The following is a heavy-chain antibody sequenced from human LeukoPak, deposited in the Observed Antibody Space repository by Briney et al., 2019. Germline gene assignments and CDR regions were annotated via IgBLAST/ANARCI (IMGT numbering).Heavy chain of an antibody. CDR1: GGSISSSSYY. CDR2: IYYSGST. V-gene: IGHV4-39*07. J-gene: IGHJ4*02. Sequence: RASETLSLTCTVSGGSISSSSYYWGWIRQPPGKGLEWIGSIYYSGSTYYNPSLKSRVTISVDTSKNQFSLKLSSVTAADTAVYYCARGSRGYTYGWGQGTLVTVSS. D-gene: IGHD5-18*01. CDR3: ARGSRGYTYG.